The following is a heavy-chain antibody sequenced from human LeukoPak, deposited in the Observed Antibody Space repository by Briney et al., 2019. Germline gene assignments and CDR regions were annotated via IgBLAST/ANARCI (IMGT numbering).Heavy chain of an antibody. CDR3: ARAFDQDLWYSEIDY. CDR1: GYTXTSYY. CDR2: INPSGGST. V-gene: IGHV1-46*01. D-gene: IGHD6-13*01. J-gene: IGHJ4*02. Sequence: ASVKVSCKASGYTXTSYYMHWVRQAPGQGLEWMGIINPSGGSTSYAQKFQGRVTMTRDTSTSTVYMELSSLRSEDTAVYYCARAFDQDLWYSEIDYWGQGTLVTVSP.